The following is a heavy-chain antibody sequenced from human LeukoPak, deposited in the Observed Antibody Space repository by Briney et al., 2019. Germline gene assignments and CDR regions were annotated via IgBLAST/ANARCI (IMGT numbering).Heavy chain of an antibody. V-gene: IGHV4-59*01. CDR3: AREGVSRSSTSWAKGYWFDP. D-gene: IGHD2-2*01. CDR1: GGSISSYY. J-gene: IGHJ5*02. CDR2: IYYSGST. Sequence: SETLSLTCTVSGGSISSYYWSWIRQPPGKGLEWIGYIYYSGSTNYNPSLKSRVTISVDTSKNQFSLKLSSVTAADTAVYYCAREGVSRSSTSWAKGYWFDPWGQGTLVTVSS.